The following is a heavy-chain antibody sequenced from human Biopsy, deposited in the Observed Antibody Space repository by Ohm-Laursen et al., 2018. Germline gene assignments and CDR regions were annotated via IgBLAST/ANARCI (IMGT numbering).Heavy chain of an antibody. Sequence: SLRLSCAASEFIFSPYSMNWVRQAPGQGLEWVSSISSSGSFIYFADSVKGRFTISRDNARNSLYLQMNSLRVEDTAVYYCARGPSGVATIGRGQGTLVTVSS. CDR3: ARGPSGVATIG. CDR1: EFIFSPYS. D-gene: IGHD5-24*01. J-gene: IGHJ4*02. V-gene: IGHV3-21*01. CDR2: ISSSGSFI.